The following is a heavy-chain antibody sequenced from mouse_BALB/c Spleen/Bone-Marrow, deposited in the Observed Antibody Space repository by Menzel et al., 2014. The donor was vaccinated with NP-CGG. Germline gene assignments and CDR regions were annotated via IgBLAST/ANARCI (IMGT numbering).Heavy chain of an antibody. Sequence: DVMLVESGGGLVQPGGSRKLSCAASGFTFSGFGMHWVRQAPEKGLEWVAYISSGSSTIYYADTVKGRFTISRDNPKNTLFLQMTSLRSEDTAMYYCARSPYDYAAMDYWGQGTSVTVSS. D-gene: IGHD2-4*01. V-gene: IGHV5-17*02. J-gene: IGHJ4*01. CDR3: ARSPYDYAAMDY. CDR2: ISSGSSTI. CDR1: GFTFSGFG.